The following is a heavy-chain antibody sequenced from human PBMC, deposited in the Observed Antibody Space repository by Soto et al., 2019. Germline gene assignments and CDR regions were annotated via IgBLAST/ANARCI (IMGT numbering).Heavy chain of an antibody. CDR1: GFTFSSYA. CDR3: AKVRITMIVVVTRRAKYFDL. Sequence: EVQLLESGGGLVQPGGSLRLSCAASGFTFSSYAMSWVREAPGKGLEWVSAISGSGGSTYYADSGKGRFTICRDNSKNTLSLQMNSLRAEDTAVYYCAKVRITMIVVVTRRAKYFDLWGRGTLVTVSS. CDR2: ISGSGGST. J-gene: IGHJ2*01. V-gene: IGHV3-23*01. D-gene: IGHD3-22*01.